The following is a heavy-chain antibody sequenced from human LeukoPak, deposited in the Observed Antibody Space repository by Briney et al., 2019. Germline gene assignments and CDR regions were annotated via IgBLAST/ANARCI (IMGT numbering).Heavy chain of an antibody. CDR1: GFTFSNYG. J-gene: IGHJ4*02. CDR2: IRYDGSNK. V-gene: IGHV3-30*02. D-gene: IGHD5-18*01. Sequence: GGSLRLSCAASGFTFSNYGMHWVRQAPGKGLEWVAFIRYDGSNKYYADSVKGRFTISRDNSKNTLYLQMNSLRAEDTAVYYCAKRIQSAMATGYWGQGTPVTVSS. CDR3: AKRIQSAMATGY.